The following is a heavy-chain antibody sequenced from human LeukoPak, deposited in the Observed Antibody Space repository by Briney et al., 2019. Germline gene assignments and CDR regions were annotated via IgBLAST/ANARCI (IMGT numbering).Heavy chain of an antibody. Sequence: ASVKVSRKASGGTFSSYAISWVRQAPGQGLEWMGRIIPILGIANYAQKFQGRVTITADKSTSTAYMELSSLRSEDTAVYYCARDRIKATFDYWGQGTLVTVSS. CDR1: GGTFSSYA. D-gene: IGHD2-21*01. CDR2: IIPILGIA. CDR3: ARDRIKATFDY. J-gene: IGHJ4*02. V-gene: IGHV1-69*04.